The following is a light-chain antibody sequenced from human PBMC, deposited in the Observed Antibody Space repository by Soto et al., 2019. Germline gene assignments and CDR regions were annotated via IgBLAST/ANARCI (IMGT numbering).Light chain of an antibody. J-gene: IGKJ1*01. CDR3: QQYNSWPPWT. Sequence: EIVMTRSPATLSVSPGEGVTLSCRASQSVSTNLAWYQQKPGQAPRLLIHGASTRATGIPARFSGSGPGTEFTLTISSLQSEDFAVYYCQQYNSWPPWTFGHGTKV. V-gene: IGKV3-15*01. CDR1: QSVSTN. CDR2: GAS.